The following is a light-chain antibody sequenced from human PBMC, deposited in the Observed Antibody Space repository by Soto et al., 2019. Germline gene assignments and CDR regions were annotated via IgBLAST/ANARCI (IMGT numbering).Light chain of an antibody. CDR1: QSVSSY. J-gene: IGKJ2*01. CDR3: QPVRT. CDR2: DAS. V-gene: IGKV3-11*01. Sequence: EIVLTQSPATLSLSPGERATLSCRASQSVSSYLAWYQQKPGQAPRLLIYDASNRATGIPARFSGSGSGTDFTLTISSLEPEDFAVYYCQPVRTFGQGTKLEIK.